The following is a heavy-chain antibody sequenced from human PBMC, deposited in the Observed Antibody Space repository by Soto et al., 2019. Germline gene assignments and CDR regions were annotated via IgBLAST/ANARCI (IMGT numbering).Heavy chain of an antibody. Sequence: QVQLVQSGAEVKKPGASVKVSCKASGYTFTSYGISWVRQAPGQGLEWMGWISAYNGNTNYAQKLQGRVTMTTDTSTSTAYMELRSLRSDDTAVYYCAREGYSGYDFWSNTYYYYGMDVWGQGTTVTVSS. CDR3: AREGYSGYDFWSNTYYYYGMDV. CDR1: GYTFTSYG. D-gene: IGHD5-12*01. V-gene: IGHV1-18*01. J-gene: IGHJ6*02. CDR2: ISAYNGNT.